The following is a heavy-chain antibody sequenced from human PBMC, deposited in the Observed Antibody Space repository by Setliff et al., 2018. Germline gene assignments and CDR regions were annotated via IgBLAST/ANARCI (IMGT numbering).Heavy chain of an antibody. D-gene: IGHD3-16*01. CDR3: ARDHGGAAPYYYYCMDV. J-gene: IGHJ6*03. V-gene: IGHV4-31*03. CDR1: GGSISSGGYY. Sequence: KPSETLSLTCTVSGGSISSGGYYWSWIRQHPGKGLEWIGYIYYSGSTYYNPSLKSRVTISVDTSKNQFSLKLSSVTAADTAVYYCARDHGGAAPYYYYCMDVWGKGTTVTVSS. CDR2: IYYSGST.